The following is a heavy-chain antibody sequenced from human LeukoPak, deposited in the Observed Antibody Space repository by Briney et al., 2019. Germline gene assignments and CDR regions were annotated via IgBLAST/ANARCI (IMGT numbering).Heavy chain of an antibody. CDR3: ASGIVGGYYYYMDV. CDR2: INPNSGGT. J-gene: IGHJ6*03. Sequence: ASVKVSCKASGYTFTGYYMHWVRQAPGQGLEWMGWINPNSGGTNYAQKFQGRVTMTRNTSISTAYMELSRLRSDDTAVYYCASGIVGGYYYYMDVWGKGTTVTVSS. CDR1: GYTFTGYY. V-gene: IGHV1-2*02. D-gene: IGHD1-26*01.